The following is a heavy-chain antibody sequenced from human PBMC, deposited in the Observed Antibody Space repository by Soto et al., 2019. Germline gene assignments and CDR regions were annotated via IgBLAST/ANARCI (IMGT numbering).Heavy chain of an antibody. CDR3: ARESPSYYDSSGYGAPLY. D-gene: IGHD3-22*01. CDR1: GFTFSSYA. J-gene: IGHJ1*01. Sequence: QRLSCAASGFTFSSYAMHWVRQAPGKGLEWVAVISYDGSNKYYADSVKGRFTISRDNSKNTLYLQMNSLRAEDTAVYYCARESPSYYDSSGYGAPLYWGQGTLVTVSS. V-gene: IGHV3-30-3*01. CDR2: ISYDGSNK.